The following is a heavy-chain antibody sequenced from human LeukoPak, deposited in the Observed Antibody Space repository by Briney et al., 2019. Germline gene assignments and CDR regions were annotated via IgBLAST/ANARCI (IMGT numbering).Heavy chain of an antibody. J-gene: IGHJ4*02. CDR3: AKDPDYDGSGYSDY. CDR2: INPAGNYA. CDR1: GFTFSNYW. V-gene: IGHV3-74*01. D-gene: IGHD3-22*01. Sequence: GGSLRLSCAGSGFTFSNYWIPWVRQTPDKGLVWVSRINPAGNYANYADSVKGRFTISRDNSKNILYLQMNTLSAEDTAVYYCAKDPDYDGSGYSDYWGQGTLVIVFS.